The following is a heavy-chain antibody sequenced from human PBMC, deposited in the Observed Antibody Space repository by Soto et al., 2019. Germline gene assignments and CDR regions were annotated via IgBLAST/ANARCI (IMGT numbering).Heavy chain of an antibody. Sequence: LTCAVYGGSFSGYYWSWIRQPPGKGLEWIGEISHSGSTNYNPSLKSRVTISVDTSKNQFSLKLSSVTAADTAVYYCARSHYYFGSGSYYRFDSWGQGTLVTVSS. CDR2: ISHSGST. CDR1: GGSFSGYY. D-gene: IGHD3-10*01. CDR3: ARSHYYFGSGSYYRFDS. J-gene: IGHJ4*02. V-gene: IGHV4-34*01.